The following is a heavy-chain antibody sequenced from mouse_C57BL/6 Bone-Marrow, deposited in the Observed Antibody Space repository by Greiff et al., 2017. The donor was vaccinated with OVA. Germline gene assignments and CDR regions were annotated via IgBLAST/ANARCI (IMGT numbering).Heavy chain of an antibody. CDR1: GYTFTDYY. CDR3: ARGGFDY. V-gene: IGHV1-34*01. CDR2: IYPNNGGN. J-gene: IGHJ2*01. Sequence: EVQLQQSGPELVKPGASVKMSCKASGYTFTDYYMHWVKQSHGKSLELIGYIYPNNGGNGYNQNFKGKATLTVDKSYSTAYMELRSLTSEDSAVYYCARGGFDYCGQGTTLTVSS.